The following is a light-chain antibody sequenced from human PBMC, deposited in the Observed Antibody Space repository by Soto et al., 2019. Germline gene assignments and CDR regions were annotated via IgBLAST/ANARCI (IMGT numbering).Light chain of an antibody. Sequence: QSALTQPRSVSGSPGQSVTISCTGTSSDVGGYNYVSWYQQHPGKAPKVMIYDVSERPSGVPDRFSGSKSGNTASLTISGLQAEDEDDYYCFSYSGSPRDVFGTGTKFTVL. CDR2: DVS. CDR3: FSYSGSPRDV. J-gene: IGLJ1*01. V-gene: IGLV2-11*01. CDR1: SSDVGGYNY.